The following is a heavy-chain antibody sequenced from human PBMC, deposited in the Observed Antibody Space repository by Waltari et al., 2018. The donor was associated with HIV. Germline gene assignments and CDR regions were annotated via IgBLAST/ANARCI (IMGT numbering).Heavy chain of an antibody. J-gene: IGHJ4*02. CDR3: ARGGDTAMAYFDY. Sequence: QVQLQQWGDGLLKPSETLSLTCAVYGGSFSGYYCSWIRQPPGKGLEWIGEINHSGSTNYNPSLKSRVTISVDTSKNQFSLKLSSVTAADTAVYYCARGGDTAMAYFDYWGQGTLVTVSS. V-gene: IGHV4-34*01. CDR1: GGSFSGYY. CDR2: INHSGST. D-gene: IGHD5-18*01.